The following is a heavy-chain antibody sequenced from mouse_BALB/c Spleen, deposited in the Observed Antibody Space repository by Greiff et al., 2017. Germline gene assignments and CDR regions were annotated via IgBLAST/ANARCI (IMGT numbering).Heavy chain of an antibody. CDR3: AGRRMITTGAMDY. V-gene: IGHV5-12-2*01. J-gene: IGHJ4*01. CDR1: GFTFSSYT. Sequence: EVHLVESGGGLVQPGGSLKLSCAASGFTFSSYTMSWVRQTPEKRLEWVAYISNGGGSTYYPDTVKGRFTISRDNAKNTLYLQMSSLKSEDTAMYYCAGRRMITTGAMDYWGQGTSVTVSA. CDR2: ISNGGGST. D-gene: IGHD2-4*01.